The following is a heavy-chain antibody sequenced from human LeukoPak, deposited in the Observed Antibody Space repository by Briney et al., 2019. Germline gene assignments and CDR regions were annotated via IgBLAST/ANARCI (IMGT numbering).Heavy chain of an antibody. Sequence: GGSLRLSCAASGFTFSRYWIHWVRQAPGKGLEWVAVTSSDLNVKLYADSVKGRFTISRDNSRSTLYLQMNSLRPEDTAIYYCAREGYYGSGSPPSLYFDYWGQGTLVTVSS. CDR2: TSSDLNVK. CDR3: AREGYYGSGSPPSLYFDY. J-gene: IGHJ4*02. CDR1: GFTFSRYW. V-gene: IGHV3-30*03. D-gene: IGHD3-10*01.